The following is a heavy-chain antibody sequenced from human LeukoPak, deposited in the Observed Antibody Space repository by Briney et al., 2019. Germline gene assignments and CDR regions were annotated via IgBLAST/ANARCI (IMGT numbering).Heavy chain of an antibody. Sequence: SETLSLTCTVSGGSISSGSYYWSWIRQPAGKGLEWIGRIYTSGSTNYNPSLKSRVTISVDTSKNQFSLKLSSVTAADTAVYYCASHMYYYGSGSYPNSIFDYWGQGTLVTVSS. CDR1: GGSISSGSYY. J-gene: IGHJ4*02. CDR3: ASHMYYYGSGSYPNSIFDY. CDR2: IYTSGST. V-gene: IGHV4-61*02. D-gene: IGHD3-10*01.